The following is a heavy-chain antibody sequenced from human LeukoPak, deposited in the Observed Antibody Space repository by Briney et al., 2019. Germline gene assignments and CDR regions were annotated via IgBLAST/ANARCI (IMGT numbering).Heavy chain of an antibody. J-gene: IGHJ4*02. Sequence: ASVKVSCKASGYTFTGYYMHWVRQAPGQGLEWMGWINPNSGGTYYAQKFQGRVTMTRDTSISTAYMELSRLRSDDTAVYYCARGSVTTRVVDYWGQGTLVTVSS. CDR3: ARGSVTTRVVDY. CDR2: INPNSGGT. D-gene: IGHD4-17*01. CDR1: GYTFTGYY. V-gene: IGHV1-2*02.